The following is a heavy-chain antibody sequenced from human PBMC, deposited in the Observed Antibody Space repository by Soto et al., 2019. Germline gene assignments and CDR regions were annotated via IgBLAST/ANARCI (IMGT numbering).Heavy chain of an antibody. CDR2: IKQDESEK. J-gene: IGHJ4*02. Sequence: GGALRLSCAASGFSFSTTWMSWVRQTPGKGLEWVATIKQDESEKYYVDSVKGRFTVSRDNARNSLYLQMDSLRVEDTAIYYCARGDYFDRRFDNWGQGALVTVSS. CDR1: GFSFSTTW. CDR3: ARGDYFDRRFDN. V-gene: IGHV3-7*03. D-gene: IGHD3-22*01.